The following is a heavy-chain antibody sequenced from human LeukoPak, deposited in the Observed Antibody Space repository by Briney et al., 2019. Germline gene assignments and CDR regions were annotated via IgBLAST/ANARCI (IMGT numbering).Heavy chain of an antibody. CDR2: ISSNGHDT. CDR3: ARLAAAGHSDS. V-gene: IGHV3-64D*08. J-gene: IGHJ4*02. CDR1: EFTFGTYA. D-gene: IGHD6-13*01. Sequence: KSGGSLRLSCSASEFTFGTYAMLWVRQAPGEGLEYVSAISSNGHDTYYAASVRGRFSISRVNSNNTLYLQMSSLRPEDTAMYYCARLAAAGHSDSWGQGALVAVSS.